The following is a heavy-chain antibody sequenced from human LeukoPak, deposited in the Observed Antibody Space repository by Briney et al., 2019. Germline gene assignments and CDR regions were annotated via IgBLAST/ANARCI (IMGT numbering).Heavy chain of an antibody. Sequence: SETLSLTCTVSGGSISSSSYYWCWIRQPPGKGLEWIGSIYYSGSTYYNPSLKSRVTISVDTSKNQFSLKLSSVTAADTAVYYCARQDSSSWYDWFDPWGQGTLVTVSS. CDR3: ARQDSSSWYDWFDP. J-gene: IGHJ5*02. CDR2: IYYSGST. D-gene: IGHD6-13*01. V-gene: IGHV4-39*01. CDR1: GGSISSSSYY.